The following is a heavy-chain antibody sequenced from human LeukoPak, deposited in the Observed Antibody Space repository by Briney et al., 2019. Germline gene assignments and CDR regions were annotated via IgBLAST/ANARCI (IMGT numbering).Heavy chain of an antibody. J-gene: IGHJ4*02. V-gene: IGHV3-23*01. D-gene: IGHD3-16*02. Sequence: PGGSLRLSRAASGFTFSNYAMSWVRQAPGKGLEWVSTISGSGGSTYYADSVKGRFTISRDNSKNTLYLQMDSLRAEDTAVYYCAKVGPQGSYRYTYDYWGQGTLVTVSS. CDR3: AKVGPQGSYRYTYDY. CDR2: ISGSGGST. CDR1: GFTFSNYA.